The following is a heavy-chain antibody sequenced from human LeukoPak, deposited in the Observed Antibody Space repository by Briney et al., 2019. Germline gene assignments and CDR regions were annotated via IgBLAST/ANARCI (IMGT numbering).Heavy chain of an antibody. Sequence: ASVKVSCKASGYTFIDYYMHWVRQAPGQGLEWMGWISAYNGNTNYAQKLQGRVTMTTDTSTSTAYMELRSLRSDDTAVYYCARDRKDYYDSSGLGDYWGQGTLVTVSS. V-gene: IGHV1-18*04. J-gene: IGHJ4*02. CDR3: ARDRKDYYDSSGLGDY. D-gene: IGHD3-22*01. CDR1: GYTFIDYY. CDR2: ISAYNGNT.